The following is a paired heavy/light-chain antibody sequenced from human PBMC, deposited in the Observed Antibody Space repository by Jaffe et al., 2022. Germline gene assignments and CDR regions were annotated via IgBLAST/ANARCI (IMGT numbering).Light chain of an antibody. CDR2: DAS. CDR3: QQRSNWPPIT. V-gene: IGKV3-11*01. J-gene: IGKJ5*01. Sequence: EIVLTQSPATLSLSPGERATLSCRASQSVSSYLAWYQQKPGQAPRLLIYDASNRATGIPARFSGSGSGTDFTLTISSLEAEDFAVYYCQQRSNWPPITFGQGTRLEIK. CDR1: QSVSSY.
Heavy chain of an antibody. D-gene: IGHD2-21*02. V-gene: IGHV3-7*01. CDR2: IKQDGSEK. CDR3: ARDRTALNAFDI. CDR1: GFTFSNYW. J-gene: IGHJ3*02. Sequence: EMQLVESGGGLVQPGGSLRLSCAASGFTFSNYWMSWVRQAPGKGLEWVATIKQDGSEKYYVDSVKGRFSISRDNSKNSLYLQMNSLGAEDTAVYYCARDRTALNAFDIWGQGTMVTVSS.